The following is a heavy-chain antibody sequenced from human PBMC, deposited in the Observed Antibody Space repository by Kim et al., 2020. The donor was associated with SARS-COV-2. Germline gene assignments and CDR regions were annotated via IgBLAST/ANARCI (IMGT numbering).Heavy chain of an antibody. V-gene: IGHV3-11*01. CDR3: ARDVWSYDILTGYTSIYMDV. CDR2: ISSSGSTI. Sequence: GGSLRLSCAASGFTFSDYYMSWIRQAPGKGLEWVSYISSSGSTIYYADSVKGRFTISRDNAKNSLYLQMNSLRAEDTAVYYCARDVWSYDILTGYTSIYMDVWGKGTTVTVSS. D-gene: IGHD3-9*01. J-gene: IGHJ6*03. CDR1: GFTFSDYY.